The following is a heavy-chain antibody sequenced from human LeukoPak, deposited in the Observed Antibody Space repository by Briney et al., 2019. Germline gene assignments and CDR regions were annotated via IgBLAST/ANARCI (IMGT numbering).Heavy chain of an antibody. CDR3: ARGSSYDSSGYYYVLFDY. J-gene: IGHJ4*02. CDR2: INHSGST. Sequence: SETLSLTCAVYGGSFSGYYWSWIRQPPGKGLEWIGEINHSGSTNYNPSLKSRVTISVDTSKNQFSLKLGSVTAADTAVYYCARGSSYDSSGYYYVLFDYWGQGTLVTVSS. D-gene: IGHD3-22*01. CDR1: GGSFSGYY. V-gene: IGHV4-34*01.